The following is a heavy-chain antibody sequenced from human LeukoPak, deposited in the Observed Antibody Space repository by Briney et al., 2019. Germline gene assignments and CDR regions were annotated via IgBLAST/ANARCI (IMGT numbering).Heavy chain of an antibody. J-gene: IGHJ4*02. CDR1: GFTFSSYW. Sequence: GGSLRLSCAASGFTFSSYWMSWVRQAPGKGLEWVANIKQDGSEKYYVDSVKGRFTISRDNAKNPLYLQMNSLRAEDTAVYYCARAPYYYDSSGYSSFDYWGQGTLVTVSS. V-gene: IGHV3-7*01. CDR3: ARAPYYYDSSGYSSFDY. CDR2: IKQDGSEK. D-gene: IGHD3-22*01.